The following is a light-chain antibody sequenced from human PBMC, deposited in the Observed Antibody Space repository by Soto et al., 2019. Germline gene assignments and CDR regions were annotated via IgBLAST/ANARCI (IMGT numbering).Light chain of an antibody. V-gene: IGLV2-8*01. CDR1: SSDVGGYNY. CDR2: EVS. J-gene: IGLJ1*01. CDR3: SSYAGSNSYV. Sequence: QSVLTQPPSASGSPGQSVTISCTGTSSDVGGYNYVSWYQQHPGKAPKLMICEVSKRPSGVPDRFSGSKSGNTASLTVSGLQAEDEADYYCSSYAGSNSYVFGTGTKLTVL.